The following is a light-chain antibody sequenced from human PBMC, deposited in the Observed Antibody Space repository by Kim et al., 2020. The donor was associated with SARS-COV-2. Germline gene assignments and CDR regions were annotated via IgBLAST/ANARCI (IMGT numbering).Light chain of an antibody. Sequence: SWQPGERAKPAGRASESVKNYLAWYQKKPGQAPRLFIYEAFKRATGIPARFSGSGSGTDFTLTSSSREPDDFAVYYCQQRSDGITFGQGTRLEIK. CDR1: ESVKNY. J-gene: IGKJ5*01. CDR2: EAF. V-gene: IGKV3-11*01. CDR3: QQRSDGIT.